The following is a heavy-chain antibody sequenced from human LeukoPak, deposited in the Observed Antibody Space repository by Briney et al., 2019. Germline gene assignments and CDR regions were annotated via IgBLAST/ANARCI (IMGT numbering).Heavy chain of an antibody. CDR1: GFTFSSYG. J-gene: IGHJ4*02. CDR2: IWYDGSNK. V-gene: IGHV3-33*01. Sequence: GGSLRLSCAASGFTFSSYGMQWVRQAPGKGLDWVAGIWYDGSNKNYADSVKGRFTISRDNSKNTLFLQMDRLRAEDTAVYYCGRVYCGGNCYSPPLPDYWGQGTLVTVSS. D-gene: IGHD2-21*02. CDR3: GRVYCGGNCYSPPLPDY.